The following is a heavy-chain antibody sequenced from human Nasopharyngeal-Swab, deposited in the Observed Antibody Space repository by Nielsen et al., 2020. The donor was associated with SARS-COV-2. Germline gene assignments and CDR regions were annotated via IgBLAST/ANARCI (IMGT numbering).Heavy chain of an antibody. CDR2: ISYDGSNK. Sequence: GESLKISCAASGFTFSSYGMHWVRQAPGKGLEWVAVISYDGSNKYYADSVKGRFTISRDSSKNTLYLQMNSLRAEDTAVYYCAKDGIAALPLLGYYYYYYMDVWGKGTTVTVSS. J-gene: IGHJ6*03. CDR1: GFTFSSYG. D-gene: IGHD6-6*01. V-gene: IGHV3-30*18. CDR3: AKDGIAALPLLGYYYYYYMDV.